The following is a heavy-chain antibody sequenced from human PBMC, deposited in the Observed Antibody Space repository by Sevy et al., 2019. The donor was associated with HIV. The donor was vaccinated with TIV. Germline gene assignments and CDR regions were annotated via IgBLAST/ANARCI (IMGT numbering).Heavy chain of an antibody. V-gene: IGHV3-30*02. CDR3: ASGLAYWYFDL. D-gene: IGHD2-15*01. CDR2: IRYDGSNK. Sequence: GGSLRLSCAASGFTFSRYGVHWVRQSPGKGLEWVAFIRYDGSNKYFADSVKGRFTISRDNSDNMVFLQMNSLRAEDSAVYYCASGLAYWYFDLWGRGTLVTVSS. J-gene: IGHJ2*01. CDR1: GFTFSRYG.